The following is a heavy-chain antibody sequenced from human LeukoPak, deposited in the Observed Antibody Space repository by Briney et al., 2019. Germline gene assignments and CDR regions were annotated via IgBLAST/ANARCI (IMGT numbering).Heavy chain of an antibody. CDR3: AREAPPGSFDY. D-gene: IGHD6-19*01. V-gene: IGHV3-64*01. CDR1: GFTFSTYS. J-gene: IGHJ4*02. Sequence: GGSLRLSCAASGFTFSTYSMHWVRQDPGKGLESVSAISSDGTSTYYANSVKGRFTISRDNSKYTLYLQMGSLRPEDTAVYYSAREAPPGSFDYWGQGTLVTVSS. CDR2: ISSDGTST.